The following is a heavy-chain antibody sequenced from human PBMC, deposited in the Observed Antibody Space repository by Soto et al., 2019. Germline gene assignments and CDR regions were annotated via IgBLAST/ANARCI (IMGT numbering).Heavy chain of an antibody. J-gene: IGHJ4*02. CDR3: TRALDDYGDYDGEPNIDY. D-gene: IGHD4-17*01. CDR1: GCTFGDYA. Sequence: GGSLRLSCTASGCTFGDYAMSWFRQAPGKGLEWVGFIRSKAYGGTTEYAASVKGRFTISRDDSKSIAYLQMNSLKTEDTAVYYCTRALDDYGDYDGEPNIDYWGQGTLVTVSS. V-gene: IGHV3-49*03. CDR2: IRSKAYGGTT.